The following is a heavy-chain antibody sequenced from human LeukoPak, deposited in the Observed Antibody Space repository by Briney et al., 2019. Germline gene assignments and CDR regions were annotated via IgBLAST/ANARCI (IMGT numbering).Heavy chain of an antibody. CDR1: GGSISGSY. CDR2: IHASGTI. J-gene: IGHJ6*02. Sequence: PSDTLSLTCTLVGGSISGSYWSWIRLPPGKGLQWIGYIHASGTINYNPVLMSRITVSVDTSTNQFSLKVRSVTAADTAVYYCARLNRLAAVGTGYYHAMDVWGQGTAVTVSS. V-gene: IGHV4-59*08. CDR3: ARLNRLAAVGTGYYHAMDV. D-gene: IGHD6-13*01.